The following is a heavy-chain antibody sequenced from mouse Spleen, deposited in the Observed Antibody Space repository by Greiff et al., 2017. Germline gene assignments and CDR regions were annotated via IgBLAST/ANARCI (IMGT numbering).Heavy chain of an antibody. CDR1: GYTFTSYW. CDR2: IDPSDSYT. Sequence: QVQLQQPGAELVMPGASVKLSCKASGYTFTSYWMHWVKQRPGQGLEWIGEIDPSDSYTNYNQKFKGKATLTVDKSSSTAYMQLSSLTSEDSAVYYCARYPSNWDVAYWGQGTLVTVSA. CDR3: ARYPSNWDVAY. D-gene: IGHD4-1*01. V-gene: IGHV1-69*01. J-gene: IGHJ3*01.